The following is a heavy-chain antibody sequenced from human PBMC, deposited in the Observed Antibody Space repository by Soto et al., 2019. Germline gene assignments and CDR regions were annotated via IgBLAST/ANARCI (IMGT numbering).Heavy chain of an antibody. J-gene: IGHJ3*02. CDR2: IYPSGGTT. Sequence: GASVKVSCKASGYAFTNHYMHWVRQAPGQGLEWMGIIYPSGGTTRYAQKFQGRVTMTRDTSTSTVYMELGSLRSEDTAVYYCARDEGSSSCYVCDAFDIWGQGKMVTVSS. CDR3: ARDEGSSSCYVCDAFDI. D-gene: IGHD2-2*01. V-gene: IGHV1-46*03. CDR1: GYAFTNHY.